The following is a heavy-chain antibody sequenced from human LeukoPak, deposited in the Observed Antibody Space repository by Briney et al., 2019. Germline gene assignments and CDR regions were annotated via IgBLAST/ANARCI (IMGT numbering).Heavy chain of an antibody. D-gene: IGHD1-26*01. CDR3: TTDVGRKSRPYHFDY. CDR2: IRSKIDGGTT. CDR1: GFTFSNAW. V-gene: IGHV3-15*01. J-gene: IGHJ4*02. Sequence: TPGGSLRLSCAASGFTFSNAWMSWVRQAPGKGLEWVGRIRSKIDGGTTDYAAPVKGRFTFSRDDSNNTLYLQMDSLKTEDTAVYFCTTDVGRKSRPYHFDYWGQGTLVTVSS.